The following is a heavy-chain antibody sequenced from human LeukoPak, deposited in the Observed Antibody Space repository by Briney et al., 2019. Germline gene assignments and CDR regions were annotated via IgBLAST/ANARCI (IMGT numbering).Heavy chain of an antibody. J-gene: IGHJ6*02. D-gene: IGHD4-23*01. CDR2: ISAYNGNT. Sequence: ASVKVSCKASGGTFSSYGISWVRQAPGQGLEWMGWISAYNGNTNYAQKLQGRVTMTTDTSTSTAYMELRSLRSDDTAVYYCARPIYGGDYYYYGMDVWGQGTTVTVSS. CDR1: GGTFSSYG. CDR3: ARPIYGGDYYYYGMDV. V-gene: IGHV1-18*01.